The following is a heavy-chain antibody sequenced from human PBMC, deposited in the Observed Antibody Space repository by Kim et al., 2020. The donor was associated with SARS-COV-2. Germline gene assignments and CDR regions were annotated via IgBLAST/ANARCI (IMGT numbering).Heavy chain of an antibody. CDR1: GFTFSSYG. CDR3: AKVPGGYSGYDSDPPYYYYYYGMDV. CDR2: ISYDGSNI. D-gene: IGHD5-12*01. J-gene: IGHJ6*02. V-gene: IGHV3-30*18. Sequence: GGSLRLSCAASGFTFSSYGMHWVRQAPGKGLEWVAVISYDGSNIYYADSVKGRFTISRDNSKNTLYLQMNSLRAEDTAVYYCAKVPGGYSGYDSDPPYYYYYYGMDVWGQGTTVTVSS.